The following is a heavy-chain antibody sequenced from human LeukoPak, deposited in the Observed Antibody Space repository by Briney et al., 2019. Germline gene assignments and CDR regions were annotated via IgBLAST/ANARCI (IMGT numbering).Heavy chain of an antibody. D-gene: IGHD3-22*01. CDR1: GDSVSSNIAS. CDR2: TYYRSKWSN. Sequence: SQTLSLTCAISGDSVSSNIASWNWIRQSPSRGLEWLGRTYYRSKWSNDYAVFVKGRITINPDTSKNQFSLQPNSVTPEDTAVYYCARSGYFAEYFQHWGQGTLLTVSS. CDR3: ARSGYFAEYFQH. V-gene: IGHV6-1*01. J-gene: IGHJ1*01.